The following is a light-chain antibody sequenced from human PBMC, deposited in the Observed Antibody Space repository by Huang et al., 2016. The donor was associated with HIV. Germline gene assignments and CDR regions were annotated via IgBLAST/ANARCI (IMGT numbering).Light chain of an antibody. CDR1: QSVSNT. J-gene: IGKJ1*01. CDR2: DAS. V-gene: IGKV3-11*01. CDR3: QQRSNWPPWT. Sequence: DIVLTQSPATLSLSPGERATLSCRASQSVSNTLAWYQQKPGQAPRLLIYDASNRATGIPARCSGSGSGTDFTLTISSLEPEDVAVYYCQQRSNWPPWTFGQGTKVEIK.